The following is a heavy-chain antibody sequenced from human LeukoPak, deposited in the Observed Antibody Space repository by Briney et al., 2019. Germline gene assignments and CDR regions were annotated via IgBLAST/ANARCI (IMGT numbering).Heavy chain of an antibody. CDR2: IKQDGSEK. D-gene: IGHD2-8*01. V-gene: IGHV3-7*01. J-gene: IGHJ5*02. Sequence: PGGSLRLSCAASGFTFSSYEMNWVRQAPGKGLEWVANIKQDGSEKYYVDSVKGRFTISRDNAKNSLYLQMNSLRAEDTAVYYCARERSGYCTNGVCYNWFDPWGQGTLVTVSS. CDR1: GFTFSSYE. CDR3: ARERSGYCTNGVCYNWFDP.